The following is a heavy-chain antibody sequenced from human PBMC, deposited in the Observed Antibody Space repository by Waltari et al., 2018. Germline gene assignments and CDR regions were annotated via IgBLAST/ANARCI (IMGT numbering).Heavy chain of an antibody. V-gene: IGHV4-59*01. J-gene: IGHJ5*02. D-gene: IGHD3-22*01. CDR2: IYYSGGT. CDR1: GGSISSYY. CDR3: ARHYYDSSGTNWFDP. Sequence: QVQLQESGPGLVKPSETLSLTCTVSGGSISSYYWSWIRQPPGKGLEWIGYIYYSGGTNYNPSLKSRVTISVATSKNQFSLKLSSLTAADTAVYYCARHYYDSSGTNWFDPWGQGTLVTVSS.